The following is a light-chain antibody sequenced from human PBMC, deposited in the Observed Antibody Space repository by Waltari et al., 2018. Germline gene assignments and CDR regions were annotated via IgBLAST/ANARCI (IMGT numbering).Light chain of an antibody. Sequence: QSALTQPRSVSGSPGQSITISCTGTSSDVGGYNYVSWYQQHPGKAPKVIINDVSTRPSGVPDRFSGSKSGNTASLTISGLQAEDEADYYCCSYAGSYTWVFGGGTKLTVL. CDR3: CSYAGSYTWV. CDR1: SSDVGGYNY. CDR2: DVS. J-gene: IGLJ3*02. V-gene: IGLV2-11*01.